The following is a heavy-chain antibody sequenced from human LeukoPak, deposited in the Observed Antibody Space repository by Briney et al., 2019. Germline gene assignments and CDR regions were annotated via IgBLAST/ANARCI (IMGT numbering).Heavy chain of an antibody. J-gene: IGHJ5*02. V-gene: IGHV3-74*01. Sequence: GGSLRLSCAASGFTFSSYWMHWVRQTPGKGLVWVSRIKSDGSTIYADSVKGPFTISRDNARNTLYLQMNSLRVEDTAMYYCARAVTYFYGSVTYDWFDPWGQGTLVTVSS. CDR3: ARAVTYFYGSVTYDWFDP. D-gene: IGHD3-10*01. CDR2: IKSDGST. CDR1: GFTFSSYW.